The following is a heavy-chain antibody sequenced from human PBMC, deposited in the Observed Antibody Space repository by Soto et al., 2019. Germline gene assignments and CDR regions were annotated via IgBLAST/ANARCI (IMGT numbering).Heavy chain of an antibody. CDR1: GYTFTSYD. CDR3: ARDTLRNDDSSGYWGWFDP. V-gene: IGHV1-8*01. J-gene: IGHJ5*02. CDR2: MNPNSGNT. Sequence: QVQLVQSGAEVKKPGASVKVSCKASGYTFTSYDINWVRQATGQGLEWMGWMNPNSGNTGYAQKFQGRVTMSRNTSISTAYMELSSLRSEDTAVYYCARDTLRNDDSSGYWGWFDPWGQGTLVTVSS. D-gene: IGHD3-22*01.